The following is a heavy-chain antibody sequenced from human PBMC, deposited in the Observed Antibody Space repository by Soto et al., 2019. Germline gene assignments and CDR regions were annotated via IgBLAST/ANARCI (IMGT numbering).Heavy chain of an antibody. J-gene: IGHJ5*02. Sequence: EMQLVESGGDLVQPGGSLRLSCAASKFSFSGYWLHWVRQPPGKGLMWVSRINPDGSRTTYADSVKGRFTISRDNAKNTLFLQMNSLRAEDTVVYYCARVASGSYDWFDPWGQGTLVTVSS. CDR2: INPDGSRT. CDR1: KFSFSGYW. D-gene: IGHD1-26*01. V-gene: IGHV3-74*01. CDR3: ARVASGSYDWFDP.